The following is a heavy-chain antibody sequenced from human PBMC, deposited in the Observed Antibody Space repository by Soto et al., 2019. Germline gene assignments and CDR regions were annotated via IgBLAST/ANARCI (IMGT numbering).Heavy chain of an antibody. V-gene: IGHV4-39*01. Sequence: QLQLQESGPGLVKPSETLSLTCTVSGGSISSSSYYWGWIRQPPGKGLEWIGSIYYSGSTYYNPALKIRVTISVDTSKNQFSLKLSSVTAADTAVYYCARKRITMVRGAEYYYYGMDVWGQGTTVTVSS. CDR2: IYYSGST. CDR3: ARKRITMVRGAEYYYYGMDV. CDR1: GGSISSSSYY. D-gene: IGHD3-10*01. J-gene: IGHJ6*02.